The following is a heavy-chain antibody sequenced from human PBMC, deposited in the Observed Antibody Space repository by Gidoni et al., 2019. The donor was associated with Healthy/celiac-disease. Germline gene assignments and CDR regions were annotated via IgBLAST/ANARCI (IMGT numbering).Heavy chain of an antibody. CDR3: AREAVGSWSSGWYSRFWFDP. V-gene: IGHV3-7*03. CDR2: IKQDGSEK. J-gene: IGHJ5*02. CDR1: GFTFSSYW. Sequence: EVQLVESGGGLVQPGGSLRLSCAASGFTFSSYWMSWVRQAPGKGLEWLANIKQDGSEKYYVDSVKGRFTISRDNAKNSLYLQMNSLRAEDTAVYYCAREAVGSWSSGWYSRFWFDPWGQGTLVTVSS. D-gene: IGHD6-19*01.